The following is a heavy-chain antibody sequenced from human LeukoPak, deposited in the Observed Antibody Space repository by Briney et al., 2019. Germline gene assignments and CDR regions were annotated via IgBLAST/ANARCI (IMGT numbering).Heavy chain of an antibody. CDR3: ARDSPESDTAMDISYYYYYYGMDV. CDR1: GDSVSSNSAA. J-gene: IGHJ6*02. D-gene: IGHD5-18*01. CDR2: TYYRSKWYN. Sequence: SQTLSLTCAISGDSVSSNSAAWNWIRHSPSRGLEWLGRTYYRSKWYNDYAVSVKSRITINPDTSKNQFSLQLNSVTPEDTAVYYCARDSPESDTAMDISYYYYYYGMDVWGQGTTVTVSS. V-gene: IGHV6-1*01.